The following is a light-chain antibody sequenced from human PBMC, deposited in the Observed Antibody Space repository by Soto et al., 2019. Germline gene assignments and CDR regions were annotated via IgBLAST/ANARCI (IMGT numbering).Light chain of an antibody. J-gene: IGLJ1*01. CDR2: DVS. CDR3: GSYTTSNTRQIV. CDR1: SSDVGGYNY. V-gene: IGLV2-14*01. Sequence: QSVLTQAASVSGSPGQSITISCTETSSDVGGYNYVSWYQQHPGKAPKFMIYDVSNRPSGVSNRFSGSKSGNTASLTISGLQSEDEADYYCGSYTTSNTRQIVFGTGTKVTVL.